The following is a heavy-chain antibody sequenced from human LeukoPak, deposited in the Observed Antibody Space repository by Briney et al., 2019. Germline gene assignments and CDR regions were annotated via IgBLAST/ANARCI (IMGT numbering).Heavy chain of an antibody. CDR3: ARDPTSHYGAGY. J-gene: IGHJ4*02. Sequence: SVKVSCKASGGTFSSYAISWVRQAPGQGLEWMGGIIPIFGTANYAQKFQGRVTITADESTSTAYMELSSLRSEDTAVYYCARDPTSHYGAGYWGQGTLVTVSS. D-gene: IGHD4-17*01. CDR1: GGTFSSYA. CDR2: IIPIFGTA. V-gene: IGHV1-69*13.